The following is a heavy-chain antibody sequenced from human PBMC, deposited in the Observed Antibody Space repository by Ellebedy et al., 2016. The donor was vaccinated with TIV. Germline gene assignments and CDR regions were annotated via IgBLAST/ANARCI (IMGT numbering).Heavy chain of an antibody. CDR3: ARGGTSSKYVDY. V-gene: IGHV4-59*01. J-gene: IGHJ4*02. CDR2: IYYSGST. CDR1: GDSISSYY. Sequence: MPSETLSLTCTVSGDSISSYYWSWIRQPPGKGLEWIGFIYYSGSTNYNPSLKSRVTISVDTSKNQFSLELSSVTAADTAVYYCARGGTSSKYVDYWGQGTLVTVSS.